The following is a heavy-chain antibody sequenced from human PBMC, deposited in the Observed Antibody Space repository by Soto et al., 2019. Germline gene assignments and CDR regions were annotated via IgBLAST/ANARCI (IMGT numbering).Heavy chain of an antibody. J-gene: IGHJ6*03. V-gene: IGHV4-59*01. D-gene: IGHD3-10*01. Sequence: SETLSLTCTVSGGSISSYYWSWIRQPPGKGLEWIGYIYYSGSTNYNPSLKSRVTISVDTSKNQFSLKLSSVTAADTAVYYCASRVHAEGSGSYYKRTPYYYYYMDVWGKGTTVTVSS. CDR2: IYYSGST. CDR3: ASRVHAEGSGSYYKRTPYYYYYMDV. CDR1: GGSISSYY.